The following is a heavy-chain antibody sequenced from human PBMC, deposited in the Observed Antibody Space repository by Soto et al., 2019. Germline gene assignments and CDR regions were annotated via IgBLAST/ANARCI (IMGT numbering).Heavy chain of an antibody. CDR1: GGSISSTSYY. V-gene: IGHV4-39*02. Sequence: QLQLQESGPGLVEPSETLSLTCSVSGGSISSTSYYWGWIRQPPGKGLEWIANIYSSGGTYYNPSLNSRVTISLDTSKNHFSLRLNSVTAADTAVYYCASLRLWFGESPGFWFDPWGQGTLVTVSS. J-gene: IGHJ5*02. D-gene: IGHD3-10*01. CDR3: ASLRLWFGESPGFWFDP. CDR2: IYSSGGT.